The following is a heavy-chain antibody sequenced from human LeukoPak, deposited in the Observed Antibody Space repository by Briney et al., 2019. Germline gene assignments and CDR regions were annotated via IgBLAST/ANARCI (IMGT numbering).Heavy chain of an antibody. V-gene: IGHV1-46*01. Sequence: ASVKVSCKASGYTFTSYYMHWVRQAPGQGLEWMGIINPSGGSTSYAQKFQGRVTMTRDTSTSTVYMELSSLRSEDTAVYYCARSPRYYDSSGSPDRWGQGTLVTVSS. J-gene: IGHJ4*02. CDR2: INPSGGST. CDR3: ARSPRYYDSSGSPDR. D-gene: IGHD3-22*01. CDR1: GYTFTSYY.